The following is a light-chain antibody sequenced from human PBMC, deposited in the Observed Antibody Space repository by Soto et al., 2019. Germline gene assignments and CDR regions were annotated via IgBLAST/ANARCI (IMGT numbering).Light chain of an antibody. V-gene: IGLV2-8*01. CDR2: EVS. CDR1: SSDVGGYNY. CDR3: SSHAGSNTFVV. Sequence: QSALTQPPSASGSPGQSVTISCTGTSSDVGGYNYVSWYQQHPGKAPKVMIYEVSKRPSWVSDRFSGSKSGNTASLTVSGLQADYEADYYCSSHAGSNTFVVFGGGTKVTVL. J-gene: IGLJ2*01.